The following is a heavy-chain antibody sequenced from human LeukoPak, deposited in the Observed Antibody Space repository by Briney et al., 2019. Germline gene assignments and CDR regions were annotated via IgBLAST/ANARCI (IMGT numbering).Heavy chain of an antibody. Sequence: SETLSLTCTVAGYSISSGYYWGWIRQPPGKGLEWIGSIYHGGIAYYHPSLKSRVSISVDTSKNQFSLNLNSVTAADTAVYYCGRAVQASLQPRFDPWGQGTLVTVSS. CDR3: GRAVQASLQPRFDP. V-gene: IGHV4-38-2*02. D-gene: IGHD3-16*02. J-gene: IGHJ5*02. CDR2: IYHGGIA. CDR1: GYSISSGYY.